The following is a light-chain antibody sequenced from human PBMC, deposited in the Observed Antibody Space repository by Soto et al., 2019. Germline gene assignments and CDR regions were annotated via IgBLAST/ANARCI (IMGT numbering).Light chain of an antibody. Sequence: EIVLTQSPGTLSLSPGEKAALSCRASQTVSSTQLAWYQHRPGQAPRLVIYGSSNRATGIPVRFSGSGSGTDFTLTISRLEPEDFAVYYCRQYASSPRTLGQGTKVESK. CDR3: RQYASSPRT. CDR2: GSS. CDR1: QTVSSTQ. V-gene: IGKV3-20*01. J-gene: IGKJ1*01.